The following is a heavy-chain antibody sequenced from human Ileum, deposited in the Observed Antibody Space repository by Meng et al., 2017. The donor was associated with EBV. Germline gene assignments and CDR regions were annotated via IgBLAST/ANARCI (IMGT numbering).Heavy chain of an antibody. D-gene: IGHD1-14*01. Sequence: QHHHEHDEAEGKKHGALVKVPCKAAGYTLHSSPMHWGRPSPGQRLQWMGWVNTDNSKTEYSQNFQGRVTITRDTSANTAYMELSSLRSEDTAVYYCASRPENDVGPFDYWGQGTLVTVSS. V-gene: IGHV1-3*04. J-gene: IGHJ4*02. CDR2: VNTDNSKT. CDR1: GYTLHSSP. CDR3: ASRPENDVGPFDY.